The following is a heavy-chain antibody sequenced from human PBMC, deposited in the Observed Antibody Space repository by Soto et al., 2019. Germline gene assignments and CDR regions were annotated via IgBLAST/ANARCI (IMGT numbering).Heavy chain of an antibody. CDR1: GFTFSNYP. D-gene: IGHD1-1*01. J-gene: IGHJ4*02. CDR2: ISGDETDQ. CDR3: ARSDTITTNNPFDH. Sequence: QVQLVESGGGVVQPGRSLRLSCGASGFTFSNYPMHWVRQAPGKGLEWVAVISGDETDQSYADSVKGRFSISRDNSRSTFYLQINSLRPYDTAFYYCARSDTITTNNPFDHWGQGTLVSVSS. V-gene: IGHV3-30-3*01.